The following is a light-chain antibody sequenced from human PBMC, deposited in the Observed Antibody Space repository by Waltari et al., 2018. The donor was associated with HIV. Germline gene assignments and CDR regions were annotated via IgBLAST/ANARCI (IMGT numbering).Light chain of an antibody. CDR3: QQFYSVPYT. V-gene: IGKV4-1*01. CDR2: WAS. J-gene: IGKJ2*01. Sequence: DFVFTQSPDSLALSVGTRATPTCQSRHRLLISSYTKTYLAWYQQRPGRRPKVLIYWASTREFGVPDLFSGSGSDTDFTLTITDVQAEDVAVYDCQQFYSVPYTFGQGTKLEIK. CDR1: HRLLISSYTKTY.